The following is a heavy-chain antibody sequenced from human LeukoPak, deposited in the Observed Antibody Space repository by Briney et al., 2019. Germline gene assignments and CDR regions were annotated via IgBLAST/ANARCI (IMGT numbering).Heavy chain of an antibody. J-gene: IGHJ4*02. CDR3: ARARDGYNRNDY. Sequence: GASVKVSYKASGGTFSSYAISWVRQAPGQGLEWMGRIIPILGIANYAQKFQGRVTITADKSTSTAYMELSSLRSEDTAVYYCARARDGYNRNDYWGQGTLVTVSS. CDR2: IIPILGIA. V-gene: IGHV1-69*04. CDR1: GGTFSSYA. D-gene: IGHD5-12*01.